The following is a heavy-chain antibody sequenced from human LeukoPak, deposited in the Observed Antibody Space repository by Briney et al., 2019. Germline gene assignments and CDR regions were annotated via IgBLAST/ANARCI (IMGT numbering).Heavy chain of an antibody. CDR3: ARGGDYDSSGYVRRLVDY. CDR2: INHSGST. CDR1: GGSFSGYY. D-gene: IGHD3-22*01. V-gene: IGHV4-34*01. Sequence: PSETLSLTCAVYGGSFSGYYWSWIRQPPGKGLEWIGEINHSGSTNCNPSLKSRVTISVDTSKNQFSLKLSSVTAADTAVYYCARGGDYDSSGYVRRLVDYWGQGTLVTVSS. J-gene: IGHJ4*02.